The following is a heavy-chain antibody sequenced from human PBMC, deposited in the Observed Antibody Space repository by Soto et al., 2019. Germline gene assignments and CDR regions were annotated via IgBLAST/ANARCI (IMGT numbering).Heavy chain of an antibody. CDR2: IYPGDSET. V-gene: IGHV5-51*01. Sequence: LVESLKISCKASGYTFTNYWIGWVRQMPGKGLEWMGIIYPGDSETKYNPSFQGQVTISADKSITTTYLQWSSLKASDTAIYYCASSICYYGMDVWGQGTTVTVSS. CDR3: ASSICYYGMDV. J-gene: IGHJ6*02. CDR1: GYTFTNYW.